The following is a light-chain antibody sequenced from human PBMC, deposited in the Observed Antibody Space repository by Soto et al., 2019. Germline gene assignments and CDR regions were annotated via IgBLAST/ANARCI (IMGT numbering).Light chain of an antibody. J-gene: IGKJ3*01. Sequence: DIQMTQSPSSLSASLGDRVTITCRASQGIYNYLAWYQHKPGKVPKLLIYTASTLHSGVPSRFSGSASGTDFTLTISSLQPEDVATYYCQDYSSAPFTFGPGTKVDIK. CDR1: QGIYNY. CDR2: TAS. CDR3: QDYSSAPFT. V-gene: IGKV1-27*01.